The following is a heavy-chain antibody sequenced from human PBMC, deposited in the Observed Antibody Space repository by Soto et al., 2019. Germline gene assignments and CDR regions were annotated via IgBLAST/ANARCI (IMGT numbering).Heavy chain of an antibody. CDR1: GGSISSSSYY. V-gene: IGHV4-39*01. Sequence: QLQLQESGPGLVKPSETLSLTCTVSGGSISSSSYYWGWIRQPPGKGLEWIGSIYYSGSTYYNPSLKRRVTISVDTSKNQFALKLSSVTAADTAVYYCARHDIVVVPAAMRSWVGWFDPWGQGTLVTVSS. J-gene: IGHJ5*02. CDR2: IYYSGST. D-gene: IGHD2-2*01. CDR3: ARHDIVVVPAAMRSWVGWFDP.